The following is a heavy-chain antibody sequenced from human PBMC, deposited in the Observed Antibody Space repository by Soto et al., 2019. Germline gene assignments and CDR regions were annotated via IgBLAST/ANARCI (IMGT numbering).Heavy chain of an antibody. J-gene: IGHJ4*02. D-gene: IGHD6-19*01. CDR2: IYWNDDK. Sequence: QITLKESGPTLVRPTQTLTLTCTFSGFSLSTSGLSVGWIRQPPGKALEWLALIYWNDDKRYSPSRKARLTIPKEPSKTQVVLTMTNMDPVDTATYYCTHRPSGWYLFDYWGQGTLVTVSS. CDR1: GFSLSTSGLS. CDR3: THRPSGWYLFDY. V-gene: IGHV2-5*01.